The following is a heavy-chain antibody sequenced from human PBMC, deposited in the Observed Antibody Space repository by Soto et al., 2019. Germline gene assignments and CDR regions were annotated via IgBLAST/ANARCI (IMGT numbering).Heavy chain of an antibody. Sequence: GSLRLSCAASGFTFSSYAMSWVRQAPGKGLEWVSAISGSGGSAYYADSVKGRFTISRDNSKNTLYLQMNSLRAEDTAVYYCAKDGLRYCTNGVCYVSWFDPWGQGTLVTVSS. CDR2: ISGSGGSA. J-gene: IGHJ5*02. D-gene: IGHD2-8*01. V-gene: IGHV3-23*01. CDR1: GFTFSSYA. CDR3: AKDGLRYCTNGVCYVSWFDP.